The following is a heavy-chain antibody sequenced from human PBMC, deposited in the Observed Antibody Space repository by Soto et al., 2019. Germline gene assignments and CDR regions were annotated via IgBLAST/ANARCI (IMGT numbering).Heavy chain of an antibody. Sequence: QGHRVQSGAEVKKPGASVTVSCKASGYTFTNYGISWVRQAPGQGLEWMGWISGYNGNTKYAPKFQGRVTLTSDTSTSTSYIQLRSLRSDDTAVYYCARDMGVNDIGDHVDYWGQGTLVTVSS. CDR3: ARDMGVNDIGDHVDY. D-gene: IGHD4-17*01. CDR2: ISGYNGNT. CDR1: GYTFTNYG. J-gene: IGHJ4*02. V-gene: IGHV1-18*01.